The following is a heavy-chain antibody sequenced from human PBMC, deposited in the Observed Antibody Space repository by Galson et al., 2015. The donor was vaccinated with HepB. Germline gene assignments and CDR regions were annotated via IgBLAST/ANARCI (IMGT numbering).Heavy chain of an antibody. CDR1: RFTLSSYW. D-gene: IGHD3-3*01. CDR2: IKEDGSEK. Sequence: SLRLSCAASRFTLSSYWMSWVRQAPGKGLEWVANIKEDGSEKYYVDSVKGRFTISRDNAKNSLYLEMNSLRAEDTAVYYCAREVRSAYYDFWSGYVTLYYFDYWGQGTLVTVSS. V-gene: IGHV3-7*01. J-gene: IGHJ4*02. CDR3: AREVRSAYYDFWSGYVTLYYFDY.